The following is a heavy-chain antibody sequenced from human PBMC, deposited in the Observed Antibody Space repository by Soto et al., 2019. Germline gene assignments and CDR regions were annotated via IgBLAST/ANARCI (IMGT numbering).Heavy chain of an antibody. D-gene: IGHD5-18*01. Sequence: QVQLVQSGAEVKKPGASVKVSCKASGYTFTGYDMHWVRQAPGQGLKWMGWINPNSGGTNYAQKFQGRVTMTRDTSISTAYTELSRLRSDDTAVYYCARAWRNRGYSYGPAGWGQGTLVTVSS. CDR3: ARAWRNRGYSYGPAG. V-gene: IGHV1-2*02. CDR2: INPNSGGT. J-gene: IGHJ4*02. CDR1: GYTFTGYD.